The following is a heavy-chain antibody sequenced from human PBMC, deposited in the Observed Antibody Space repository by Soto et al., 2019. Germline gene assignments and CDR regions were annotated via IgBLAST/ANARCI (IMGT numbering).Heavy chain of an antibody. V-gene: IGHV1-18*01. J-gene: IGHJ6*03. D-gene: IGHD6-19*01. CDR1: GYTFTSYG. CDR2: ISAYNGNT. CDR3: ARDGSVAGTYYYYLDV. Sequence: ASVKVSCKASGYTFTSYGISWVRQAPGQGLEWMGWISAYNGNTNYAQKLQGRVTMTTDTSTSTAYMELRSLRSDDTAVYYCARDGSVAGTYYYYLDVRGKGTSVTVSS.